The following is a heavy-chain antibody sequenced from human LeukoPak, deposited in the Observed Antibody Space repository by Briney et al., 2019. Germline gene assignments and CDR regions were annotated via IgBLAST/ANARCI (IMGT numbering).Heavy chain of an antibody. J-gene: IGHJ4*02. CDR1: GFSFSGYA. CDR2: ISYNGGRK. Sequence: GGSLRLPCVASGFSFSGYAIHWVRQAPGKGLEWVALISYNGGRKDYADSVKGRFTIDRDNSKNTVDLHVNSLRPDDTAIYFCARQEARNYYYEGLDYWGQGNLVTVSS. V-gene: IGHV3-30*04. CDR3: ARQEARNYYYEGLDY. D-gene: IGHD3-22*01.